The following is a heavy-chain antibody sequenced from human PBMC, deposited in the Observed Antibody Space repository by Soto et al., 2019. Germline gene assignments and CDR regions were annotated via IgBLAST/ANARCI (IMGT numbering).Heavy chain of an antibody. D-gene: IGHD1-26*01. Sequence: SSETLSLTCSVSGGSISNYYWSWIRQPPGKGLEWIGYIFYSGGTNYNPSVKSRVTISVDTSKNQYSLKLSSVTAADTAVYYCARGDDWFDPWGQGTLVTVSS. CDR1: GGSISNYY. CDR3: ARGDDWFDP. V-gene: IGHV4-59*01. CDR2: IFYSGGT. J-gene: IGHJ5*02.